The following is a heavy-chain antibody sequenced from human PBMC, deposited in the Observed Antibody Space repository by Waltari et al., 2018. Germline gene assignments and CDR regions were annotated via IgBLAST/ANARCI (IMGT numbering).Heavy chain of an antibody. Sequence: QLQLQESGPGLVKPSETLSLTCTVSGCSISSCSYYWGWLRPPPGQGLEWIRSIDYSGRTYTSPSLKSLVTISLDTSKTQFSRRLGSVTAAATALYYCARELSRPGATPPWGYWGQGTLVTVSS. D-gene: IGHD1-26*01. CDR2: IDYSGRT. J-gene: IGHJ4*02. V-gene: IGHV4-39*07. CDR1: GCSISSCSYY. CDR3: ARELSRPGATPPWGY.